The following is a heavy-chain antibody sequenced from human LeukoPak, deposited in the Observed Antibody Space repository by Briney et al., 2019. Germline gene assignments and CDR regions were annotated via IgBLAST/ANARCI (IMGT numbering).Heavy chain of an antibody. CDR2: ISGSGGST. Sequence: GGSLRLSCAASGFTFSSYAMSWVRQAPGKGLEWVSAISGSGGSTYYADSVKGRFTISRDNSKNTLYLQMNSLRAEDTAVYYCARAPRAITIFGGVVVGYYFDYWGQGTLVTVSS. J-gene: IGHJ4*02. V-gene: IGHV3-23*01. CDR3: ARAPRAITIFGGVVVGYYFDY. D-gene: IGHD3-3*01. CDR1: GFTFSSYA.